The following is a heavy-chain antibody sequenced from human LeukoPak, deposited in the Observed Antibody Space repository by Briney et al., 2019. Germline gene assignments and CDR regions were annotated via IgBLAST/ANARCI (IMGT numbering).Heavy chain of an antibody. CDR1: GASISSYTYY. CDR3: ARNKTITSAGPFDY. V-gene: IGHV4-39*01. D-gene: IGHD1/OR15-1a*01. Sequence: PSETLSLTCTVSGASISSYTYYWGWIRQSPGKGLEWIGSLYNSASTHYNPSLKSQVTLAVATSKNQFSLTLRSVTAADTAIYYCARNKTITSAGPFDYWGRGDLVTVSS. CDR2: LYNSAST. J-gene: IGHJ4*02.